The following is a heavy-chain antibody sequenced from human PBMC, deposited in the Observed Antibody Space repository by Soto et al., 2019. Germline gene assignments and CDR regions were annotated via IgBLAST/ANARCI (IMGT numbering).Heavy chain of an antibody. Sequence: SSETLSLTCTVSGGSISSYYWSWIRQPPGKGLEWIGYIYYSGSTNYNPSLKSRVTISVDTSKNQFSLKLSSVTAADTAVYYCARDGITMRDDAFDIWGQGTMVTVSS. J-gene: IGHJ3*02. CDR2: IYYSGST. CDR3: ARDGITMRDDAFDI. V-gene: IGHV4-59*01. D-gene: IGHD3-3*01. CDR1: GGSISSYY.